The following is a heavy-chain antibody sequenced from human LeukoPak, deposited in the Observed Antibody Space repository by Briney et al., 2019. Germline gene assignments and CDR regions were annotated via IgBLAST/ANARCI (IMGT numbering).Heavy chain of an antibody. Sequence: SETLSLTCTVSGGSISSYYWSWIRQPPGKGLEWIGYIYTSGSTNYNPSLKSRVTISVDTSKNQFSLKLSSVTAADTAVYYCARLGVGDYYDSSGYPYYFDYWGQGTLVTVSS. CDR3: ARLGVGDYYDSSGYPYYFDY. D-gene: IGHD3-22*01. CDR1: GGSISSYY. CDR2: IYTSGST. V-gene: IGHV4-4*09. J-gene: IGHJ4*02.